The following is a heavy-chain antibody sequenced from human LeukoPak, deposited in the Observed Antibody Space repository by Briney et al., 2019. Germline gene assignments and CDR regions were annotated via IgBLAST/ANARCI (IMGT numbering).Heavy chain of an antibody. V-gene: IGHV4-39*07. D-gene: IGHD5-18*01. CDR1: GGSISSSSYY. CDR3: ASSAAMVPDFDY. Sequence: PSETLSLTCTVSGGSISSSSYYWGWIRQPPGKGLEWIGSIYYSGSTYYNPSLKSRVTISVDTSKNQFSLKLNSVTAADTAVYYCASSAAMVPDFDYWGQGTLVTVSS. J-gene: IGHJ4*02. CDR2: IYYSGST.